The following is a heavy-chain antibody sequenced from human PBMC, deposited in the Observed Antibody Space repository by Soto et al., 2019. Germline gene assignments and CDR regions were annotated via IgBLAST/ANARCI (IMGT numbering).Heavy chain of an antibody. J-gene: IGHJ4*02. CDR3: ARDSYDILTGYYPLPFDY. Sequence: GGSLRLSCAASGFTFSSYSMNWVRQAPGKGLEWVSYISSSSSTIYYADSVKGRFTISRDNAKNSLYLQMNRLRDEDTAVYYCARDSYDILTGYYPLPFDYWGQGTLVTVSS. CDR1: GFTFSSYS. V-gene: IGHV3-48*02. CDR2: ISSSSSTI. D-gene: IGHD3-9*01.